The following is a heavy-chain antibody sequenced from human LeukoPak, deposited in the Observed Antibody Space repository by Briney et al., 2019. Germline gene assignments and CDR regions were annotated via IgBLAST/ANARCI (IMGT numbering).Heavy chain of an antibody. J-gene: IGHJ4*02. D-gene: IGHD3-10*01. V-gene: IGHV4-59*01. CDR2: IYYSGST. CDR1: GGSISSYY. CDR3: ARGTDYYGSGSYRLFDY. Sequence: SETLSLTCTVSGGSISSYYWSWIRQPPGKGLEWIGYIYYSGSTNYNPSLKSRVTISVDTSKNQFSLKLSSVTAADTAVHYCARGTDYYGSGSYRLFDYWGQGTLVTVSS.